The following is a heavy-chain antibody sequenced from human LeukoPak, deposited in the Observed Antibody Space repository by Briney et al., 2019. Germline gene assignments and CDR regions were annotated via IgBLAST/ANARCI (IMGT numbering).Heavy chain of an antibody. V-gene: IGHV3-33*01. CDR2: IWYDGSNK. J-gene: IGHJ6*04. Sequence: GGSLRLSCAASGFTFSSYGMHWVRQAPGKGLEWVAVIWYDGSNKYYADSVKGRFTISRDNSKNTLYLQMNSLRAEDTAVYYCARSDYDILTGYDSAYGMDVWGKGTTVTVSS. D-gene: IGHD3-9*01. CDR3: ARSDYDILTGYDSAYGMDV. CDR1: GFTFSSYG.